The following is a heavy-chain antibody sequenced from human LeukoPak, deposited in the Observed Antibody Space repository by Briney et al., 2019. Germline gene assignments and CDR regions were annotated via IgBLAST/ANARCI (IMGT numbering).Heavy chain of an antibody. Sequence: GGSLRLSCAASGFTVSSNYMSWVRQAPGKGLEWVSSFYRGGNIYYADSVKGRFTISRDNSKNTLYLQMNSLRAGDTAVYYCTRGDGYTYYIEDWGQGTLVTVSS. CDR2: FYRGGNI. CDR3: TRGDGYTYYIED. D-gene: IGHD5-24*01. J-gene: IGHJ4*02. CDR1: GFTVSSNY. V-gene: IGHV3-53*01.